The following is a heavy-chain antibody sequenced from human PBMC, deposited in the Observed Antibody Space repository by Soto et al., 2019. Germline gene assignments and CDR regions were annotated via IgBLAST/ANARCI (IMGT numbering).Heavy chain of an antibody. V-gene: IGHV1-69*01. CDR3: ARDTPPSYVGSAYYYGMDV. Sequence: QVQLVQSGAEVKKPGSSVKVSCKASGGTFSSYAISWVRQAPGQGLEWMGGIIPIFGTANYAQKFQGRVTITADDSTSTAYMELSSLRSEDTAVYYCARDTPPSYVGSAYYYGMDVWGQGTTVTVSS. CDR1: GGTFSSYA. J-gene: IGHJ6*02. CDR2: IIPIFGTA. D-gene: IGHD1-26*01.